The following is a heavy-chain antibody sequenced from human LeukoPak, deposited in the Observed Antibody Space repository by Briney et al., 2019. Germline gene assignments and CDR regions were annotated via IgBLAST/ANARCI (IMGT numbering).Heavy chain of an antibody. CDR2: SSTGTDI. Sequence: SSTGTDINYADSVKGRFTISRDNAKNSLYLQMNSLRAEDSAVYYCATLGVYWGQGTLVTVSS. D-gene: IGHD2-8*01. J-gene: IGHJ4*02. CDR3: ATLGVY. V-gene: IGHV3-11*06.